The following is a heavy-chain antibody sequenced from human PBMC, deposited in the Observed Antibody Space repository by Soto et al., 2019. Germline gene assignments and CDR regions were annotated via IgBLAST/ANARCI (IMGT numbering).Heavy chain of an antibody. CDR2: ISYDGSNK. V-gene: IGHV3-30-3*01. J-gene: IGHJ4*02. Sequence: GGSLRLSCAASGFIFSSYSIHWVRQAPGKGLDWVALISYDGSNKYYTDPVKGRFTISRDNSKNTLYLQMNSLGVEDTAVYYCARQGGAPNYFDYWGQGTLVTVSS. CDR3: ARQGGAPNYFDY. D-gene: IGHD1-26*01. CDR1: GFIFSSYS.